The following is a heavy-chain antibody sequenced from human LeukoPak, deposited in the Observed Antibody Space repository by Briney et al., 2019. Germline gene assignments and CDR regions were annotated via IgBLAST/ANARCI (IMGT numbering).Heavy chain of an antibody. Sequence: GGSLRLSRVGSGFTFSNYWMNWVRQAPGKGLEWVAFIRYDGSNKYYADSVKGRFTISRDNSKNTLYLQMNSLRAEDTAVYYCAKDQSIVGATSYFDYWGQGTLVTVSS. V-gene: IGHV3-30*02. CDR1: GFTFSNYW. CDR2: IRYDGSNK. D-gene: IGHD1-26*01. CDR3: AKDQSIVGATSYFDY. J-gene: IGHJ4*02.